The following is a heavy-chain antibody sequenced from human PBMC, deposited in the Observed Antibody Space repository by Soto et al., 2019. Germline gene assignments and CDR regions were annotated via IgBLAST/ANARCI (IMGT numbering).Heavy chain of an antibody. CDR1: GGSVSSESYY. CDR3: ARERGDSHWIDP. V-gene: IGHV4-61*01. Sequence: PSETLSLTCSVSGGSVSSESYYWSWIRQTPGKGPEWIGNVENSGSTKYNPSLKSRVTISVDTSKNQFSLKLSSVTGADTAVYYCARERGDSHWIDPWGQGTLVTVSS. J-gene: IGHJ5*02. D-gene: IGHD2-21*01. CDR2: VENSGST.